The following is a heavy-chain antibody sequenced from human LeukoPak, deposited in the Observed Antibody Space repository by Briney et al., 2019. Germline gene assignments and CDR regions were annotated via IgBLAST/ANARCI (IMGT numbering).Heavy chain of an antibody. CDR1: GYTFTSYD. V-gene: IGHV1-8*01. J-gene: IGHJ6*03. CDR3: ARGENWGAPYCYYYMDV. CDR2: MNPNSGNT. Sequence: ASVKVSCKASGYTFTSYDINWVRQATGQGLEWMGWMNPNSGNTGYAQKFQGRVTMTRNTSISTAYMELSSLRSEDTAVYYCARGENWGAPYCYYYMDVWGKGTTVTVSS. D-gene: IGHD7-27*01.